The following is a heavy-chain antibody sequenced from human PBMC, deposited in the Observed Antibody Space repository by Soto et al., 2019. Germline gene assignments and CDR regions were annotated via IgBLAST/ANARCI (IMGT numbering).Heavy chain of an antibody. V-gene: IGHV1-69*12. CDR2: IIPIFGTA. J-gene: IGHJ6*02. Sequence: QVQLVQSGAEVKKPGSSVKVSCKASGGTFSSYAISWVRQAPGQGLEWMGGIIPIFGTANYAQKFQGRVTITADESTSTAFMELISLRSDDTAVYFCASLGGAIFGVVIRSGGYYGMDVWGQGTTVTVSS. CDR3: ASLGGAIFGVVIRSGGYYGMDV. D-gene: IGHD3-3*01. CDR1: GGTFSSYA.